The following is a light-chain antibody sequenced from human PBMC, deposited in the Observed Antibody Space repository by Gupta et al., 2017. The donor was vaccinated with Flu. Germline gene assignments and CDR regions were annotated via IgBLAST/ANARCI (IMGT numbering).Light chain of an antibody. CDR2: SAP. V-gene: IGKV1-39*01. J-gene: IGKJ5*01. CDR1: QNIDNS. CDR3: QQTYSSPFN. Sequence: DIQMTQAPSSLSAAVGDRVTITCRASQNIDNSLNWYQQRPGQSPAPLIYSAPTLQSGVPSRFRGGGSGTDFTLTINSLRPEDFGTYHCQQTYSSPFNFGQGTRL.